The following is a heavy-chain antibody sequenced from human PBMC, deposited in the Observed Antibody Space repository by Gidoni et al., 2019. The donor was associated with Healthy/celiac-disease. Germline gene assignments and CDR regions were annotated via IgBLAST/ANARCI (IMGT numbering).Heavy chain of an antibody. CDR3: ARAPYYYDSSGYYGYFDY. V-gene: IGHV4-4*02. CDR2: IYHSGST. D-gene: IGHD3-22*01. Sequence: QVQPQESGPGLVKPSGTLSLTCAVSGGSISSSNWWSWVRQPPGKGLEWMGEIYHSGSTNYNPSLKSRVTISVDKSKNQFSLKLSSVTAADTAVYYCARAPYYYDSSGYYGYFDYWGQGTLVTVSS. J-gene: IGHJ4*02. CDR1: GGSISSSNW.